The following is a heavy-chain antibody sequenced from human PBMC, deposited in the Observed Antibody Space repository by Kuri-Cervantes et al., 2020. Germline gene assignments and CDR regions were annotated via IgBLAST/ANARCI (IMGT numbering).Heavy chain of an antibody. D-gene: IGHD2-15*01. J-gene: IGHJ4*02. CDR2: IYYSGST. V-gene: IGHV4-59*12. CDR3: ARSPNYCSGGRCYSFDY. Sequence: SETLSLTCTVSGGSISSYYWSWIRQPPGKGLEWIGYIYYSGSTNYNPSLKSRVTMSVDTSKNQFSLKLSSVTAADTAVYYCARSPNYCSGGRCYSFDYWGQGTLVTVSS. CDR1: GGSISSYY.